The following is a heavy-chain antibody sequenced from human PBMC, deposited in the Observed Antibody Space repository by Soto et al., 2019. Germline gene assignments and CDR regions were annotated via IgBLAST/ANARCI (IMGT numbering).Heavy chain of an antibody. CDR3: AAMYCISTSCQLYGMDV. CDR1: GFTFTSSA. Sequence: QMQLVQSGPEVKKPGTSVKVSCKASGFTFTSSAVQWVRQARGQRLEWIGWIVVGSGNTNYAQKFQERVTITRDMSTSTANMELSSLRSEDTAVYYCAAMYCISTSCQLYGMDVWGQGTTVTVSS. D-gene: IGHD2-2*01. CDR2: IVVGSGNT. V-gene: IGHV1-58*01. J-gene: IGHJ6*02.